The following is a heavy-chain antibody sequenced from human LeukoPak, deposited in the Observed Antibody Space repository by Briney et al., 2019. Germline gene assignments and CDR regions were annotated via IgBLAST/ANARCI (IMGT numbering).Heavy chain of an antibody. CDR2: ISTNNGNT. Sequence: ASVKVSCKASGYTLTSFGISWVRQAPGQGLEWMGWISTNNGNTNYAQKHQGRVTMTTDTSTSTAYMEVTSLRSDDTAVYYCARLSGSYYRGNDYWGQGTLVTVSS. CDR1: GYTLTSFG. CDR3: ARLSGSYYRGNDY. D-gene: IGHD1-26*01. J-gene: IGHJ4*02. V-gene: IGHV1-18*01.